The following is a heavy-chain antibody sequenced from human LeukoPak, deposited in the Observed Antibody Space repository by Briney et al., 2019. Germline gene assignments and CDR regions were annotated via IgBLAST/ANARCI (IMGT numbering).Heavy chain of an antibody. CDR2: IYPGDSDT. D-gene: IGHD4-11*01. Sequence: GESLKISCKGSGYSFTSYWIGWVRHMHGKGLEWMGIIYPGDSDTRYSPSFQGQVTISADKSISTAYLQWSSLKASDTAMYYCARGGTVTGYYYYMDVWGKGTTVTVSS. J-gene: IGHJ6*03. CDR1: GYSFTSYW. V-gene: IGHV5-51*01. CDR3: ARGGTVTGYYYYMDV.